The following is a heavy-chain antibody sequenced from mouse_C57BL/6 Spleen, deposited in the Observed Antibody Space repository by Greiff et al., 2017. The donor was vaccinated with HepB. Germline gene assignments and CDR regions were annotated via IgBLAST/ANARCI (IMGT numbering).Heavy chain of an antibody. V-gene: IGHV1-64*01. CDR1: GYTFTSYW. Sequence: VQLQQPGAELVKPGASVKLSCKASGYTFTSYWMHWVKQRPGQGLEWIGMIHPNSGSTNYNEKFKSKATLTVDKSSSTAYMQLSSLTSEDSAVYYCARWMVFDGNIYYAMDYWGQGTSVTVSS. J-gene: IGHJ4*01. CDR3: ARWMVFDGNIYYAMDY. CDR2: IHPNSGST. D-gene: IGHD2-3*01.